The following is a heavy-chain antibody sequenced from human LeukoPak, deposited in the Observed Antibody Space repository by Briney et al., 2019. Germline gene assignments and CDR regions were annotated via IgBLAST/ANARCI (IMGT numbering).Heavy chain of an antibody. CDR1: GFTFSDYY. CDR2: ISSSGSTI. V-gene: IGHV3-11*01. J-gene: IGHJ5*02. Sequence: GGSLRLSCAASGFTFSDYYMSWIRQAPGKGLEWVSYISSSGSTIYYADSVKGRFTISRDNAKNSLYLQMNSLRAEDTAVYYCARDCRDGYNRGWFDPWGQGTLVTVSS. CDR3: ARDCRDGYNRGWFDP. D-gene: IGHD5-24*01.